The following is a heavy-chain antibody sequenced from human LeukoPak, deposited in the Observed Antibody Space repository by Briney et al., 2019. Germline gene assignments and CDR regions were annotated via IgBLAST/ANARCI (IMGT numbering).Heavy chain of an antibody. J-gene: IGHJ5*02. CDR3: TGGSSDLYPNWLNP. Sequence: GGSLRLSCAASGFTFSIYAMAWVRQAPGKGLEWVSGISGSGGSTYYADSVKGRFTISRDNSKNTLYLEMNSLRAEDTAVYYCTGGSSDLYPNWLNPWGQGTLVTVSS. V-gene: IGHV3-23*01. CDR2: ISGSGGST. CDR1: GFTFSIYA. D-gene: IGHD6-25*01.